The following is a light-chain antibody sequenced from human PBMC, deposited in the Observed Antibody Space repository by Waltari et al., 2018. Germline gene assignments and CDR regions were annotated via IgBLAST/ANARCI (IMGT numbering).Light chain of an antibody. J-gene: IGLJ2*01. CDR2: EVS. V-gene: IGLV2-23*02. CDR1: SSDVGSYNL. CDR3: CSYAGSSTSV. Sequence: QSALTQPDSVSGSPGQSITISCTGTSSDVGSYNLVPCYQQHPGKAPKLMIYEVSKRPSGVSNRFSGSKSGNTASLTISGLQAEDEADYYCCSYAGSSTSVFGGGTKLTVL.